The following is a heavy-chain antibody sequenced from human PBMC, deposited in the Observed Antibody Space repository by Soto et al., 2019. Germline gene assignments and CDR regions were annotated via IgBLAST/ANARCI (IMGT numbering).Heavy chain of an antibody. J-gene: IGHJ4*02. V-gene: IGHV3-23*01. CDR1: GLTFSSYA. Sequence: PGGSLRLSCAASGLTFSSYAMSWVRQAPGKGLEWVSSISGSGTNTYYADSVRGRFTISSDNSKNTLYLQMNSLRVEDTAVYYCAKCSFRGSYYFTFDYWGQGTLVTVSS. CDR2: ISGSGTNT. D-gene: IGHD1-26*01. CDR3: AKCSFRGSYYFTFDY.